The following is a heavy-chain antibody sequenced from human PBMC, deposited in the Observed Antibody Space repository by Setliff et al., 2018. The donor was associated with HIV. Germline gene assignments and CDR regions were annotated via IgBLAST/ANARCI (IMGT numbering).Heavy chain of an antibody. J-gene: IGHJ5*02. V-gene: IGHV4-39*02. Sequence: SETLSLTCTVFGDFISSSSYYWAWIRQPPEKGLEWIGSFYATGNVYSPSFKSRVSISIDMSKNHFSLNLKSVTAADTAIYYCARGLTAPAAAGSWGQGMLVTVSS. CDR3: ARGLTAPAAAGS. D-gene: IGHD6-13*01. CDR1: GDFISSSSYY. CDR2: FYATGN.